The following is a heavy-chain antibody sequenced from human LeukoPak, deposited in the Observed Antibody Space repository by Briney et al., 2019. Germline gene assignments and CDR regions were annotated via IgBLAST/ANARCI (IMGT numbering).Heavy chain of an antibody. J-gene: IGHJ6*03. Sequence: GGSLRLSCAGSGFSFSSYGMHWVRQAPGKGLEWMAFIRSDGSNKYYADSVKGRFTISRDNSKNTLYLQMNSLRAEDTAVYYCARAYYDFWSGYYTPGYYYYMDVWGQGTLVTVSS. CDR2: IRSDGSNK. CDR3: ARAYYDFWSGYYTPGYYYYMDV. V-gene: IGHV3-30*02. D-gene: IGHD3-3*01. CDR1: GFSFSSYG.